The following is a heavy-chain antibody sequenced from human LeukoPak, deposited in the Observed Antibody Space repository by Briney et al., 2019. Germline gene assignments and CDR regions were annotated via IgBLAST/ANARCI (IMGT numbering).Heavy chain of an antibody. CDR1: GGSISSGSYY. CDR3: ARIPLQKYYYDSSGYYFDY. J-gene: IGHJ4*02. V-gene: IGHV4-61*10. D-gene: IGHD3-22*01. Sequence: SETLSLTCTVSGGSISSGSYYWSWIRQPAGKGLEWIGYIYYSGSTNYNPSLKSRVTISVDTSKNQFSLKLSSVTAADTAVYYCARIPLQKYYYDSSGYYFDYWGQGTLVTVSS. CDR2: IYYSGST.